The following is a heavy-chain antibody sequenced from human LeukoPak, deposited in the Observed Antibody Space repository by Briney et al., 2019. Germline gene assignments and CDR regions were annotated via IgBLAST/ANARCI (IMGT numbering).Heavy chain of an antibody. CDR3: ARGRTYYDILTPLGLGY. J-gene: IGHJ4*02. D-gene: IGHD3-9*01. Sequence: GGSLRLSCAASGFTFSSFGMSWVRQAPGKGLEWVANIKQDGSEKYYVDSVKGRFTISRDNAKNSLYLQMNSLRAEDTAVYYCARGRTYYDILTPLGLGYWGQGTLVTVSS. CDR2: IKQDGSEK. CDR1: GFTFSSFG. V-gene: IGHV3-7*01.